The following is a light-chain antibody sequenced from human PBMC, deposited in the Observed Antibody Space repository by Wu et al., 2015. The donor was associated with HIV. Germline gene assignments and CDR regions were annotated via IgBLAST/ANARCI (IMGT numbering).Light chain of an antibody. CDR2: GAS. J-gene: IGKJ4*01. CDR3: QQYGSSPLT. Sequence: EIVLTQSPGTLSLSPGERATLSCRASQSVSSSYLAWYQQKPGQAPRLLIYGASSRATGIPDRFSGSGSGTDFTLTISRLEPEDFAVYSCQQYGSSPLTFGGRDQGGDQT. V-gene: IGKV3-20*01. CDR1: QSVSSSY.